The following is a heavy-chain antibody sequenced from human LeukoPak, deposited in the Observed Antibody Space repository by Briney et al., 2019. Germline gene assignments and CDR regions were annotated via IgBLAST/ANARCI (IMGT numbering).Heavy chain of an antibody. D-gene: IGHD1-14*01. CDR2: ISSSSSNI. J-gene: IGHJ4*02. CDR3: ARDVYDY. CDR1: GFTFSSYS. Sequence: PGGSLRLSCAASGFTFSSYSMNWLRPAPGKGLEWVSYISSSSSNIYYADSVKGRFTISRDNAKNSLYLQMNSVRAEVTAVYYCARDVYDYWGQGTLVTVSS. V-gene: IGHV3-48*01.